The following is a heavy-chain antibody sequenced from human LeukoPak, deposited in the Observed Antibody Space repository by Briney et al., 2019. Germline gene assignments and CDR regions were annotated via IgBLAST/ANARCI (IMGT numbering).Heavy chain of an antibody. V-gene: IGHV1-69*06. CDR1: GGTFSSYA. Sequence: SVKVSCKASGGTFSSYAISWVRQAPGQGLEWMGGIIPIIGTANYAQKFQGRVTITADKSTSTAYMELSSPRSEDTAVYYCARDDSSQALDYWGQGTLVTVSS. CDR3: ARDDSSQALDY. J-gene: IGHJ4*02. CDR2: IIPIIGTA. D-gene: IGHD6-19*01.